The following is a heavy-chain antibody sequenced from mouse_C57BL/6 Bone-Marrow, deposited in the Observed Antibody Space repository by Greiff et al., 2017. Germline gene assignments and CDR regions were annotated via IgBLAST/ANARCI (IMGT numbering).Heavy chain of an antibody. D-gene: IGHD1-2*01. Sequence: VQRVESGAELARPGASVKLSCKASGYTFTSYGISWVKQRTGQGLEWIGEIYPRSGNTYYNEKFKGKATLTADKSSITSYMELRSLTSEDSAVYFGAEEVQYYGASYWYFDVWGTGTTVTVSS. J-gene: IGHJ1*03. CDR1: GYTFTSYG. CDR2: IYPRSGNT. V-gene: IGHV1-81*01. CDR3: AEEVQYYGASYWYFDV.